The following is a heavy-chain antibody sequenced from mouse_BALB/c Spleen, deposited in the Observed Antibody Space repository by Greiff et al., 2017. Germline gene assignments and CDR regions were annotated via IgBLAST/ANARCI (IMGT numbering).Heavy chain of an antibody. J-gene: IGHJ4*01. CDR1: GFTFSNYW. D-gene: IGHD2-4*01. Sequence: EVKLQESGGGLVQPGGSMKLSCVASGFTFSNYWMNWVRQSPEKGLEWVAEIRLKSNNYATHYAESVKGRFTISRDDSKSSVYLQMNNLRAEDTGIYYCTRYDYDFYAMDYWGQGTSVTVSS. V-gene: IGHV6-6*02. CDR3: TRYDYDFYAMDY. CDR2: IRLKSNNYAT.